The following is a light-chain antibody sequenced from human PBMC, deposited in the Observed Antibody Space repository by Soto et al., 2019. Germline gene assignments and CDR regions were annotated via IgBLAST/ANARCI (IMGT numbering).Light chain of an antibody. Sequence: QSALAQPRSVSGSPGQSVTISCSGTSSDVGGYNSVSWYQQFPGKAPKLMIYEVSNRPSGVSNRFSGSKSGNTASLTISGLQAEDEADYYCSSYTSSSTRVFGTGTKLTVL. CDR2: EVS. CDR1: SSDVGGYNS. CDR3: SSYTSSSTRV. V-gene: IGLV2-14*01. J-gene: IGLJ1*01.